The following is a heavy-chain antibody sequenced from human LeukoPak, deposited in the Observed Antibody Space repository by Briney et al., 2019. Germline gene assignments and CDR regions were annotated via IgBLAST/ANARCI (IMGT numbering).Heavy chain of an antibody. CDR1: GFTFGSYA. CDR2: ISGSGGST. J-gene: IGHJ4*02. Sequence: GGSLRLSCAASGFTFGSYAMSWVRQAPGKGLEWVSAISGSGGSTYYADSVKGRFTISRDNSKNTLYLQMNSLRAEDTAVYYCAKVTAYYYDSSGYYYFDYWGQGTLVTVSS. D-gene: IGHD3-22*01. CDR3: AKVTAYYYDSSGYYYFDY. V-gene: IGHV3-23*01.